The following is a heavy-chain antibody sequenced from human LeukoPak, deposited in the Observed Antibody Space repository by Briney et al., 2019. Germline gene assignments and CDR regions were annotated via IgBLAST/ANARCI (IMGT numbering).Heavy chain of an antibody. D-gene: IGHD3-22*01. Sequence: PSETLSLTCAVYGGSFSGYYWSWIRQPPGKGLEWIGEINHSGSTNYNPSLKSRVAISVDTSKNQFSPKLSSVTAADTAVYYCALEGYDSSGYYLSPFDYWGQGTLVTVSS. V-gene: IGHV4-34*01. J-gene: IGHJ4*02. CDR1: GGSFSGYY. CDR3: ALEGYDSSGYYLSPFDY. CDR2: INHSGST.